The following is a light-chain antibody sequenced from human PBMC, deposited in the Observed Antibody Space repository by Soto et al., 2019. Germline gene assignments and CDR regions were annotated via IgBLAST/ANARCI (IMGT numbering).Light chain of an antibody. V-gene: IGLV2-14*01. CDR2: EVT. J-gene: IGLJ1*01. CDR3: SSYRVTSKGA. CDR1: SSDVGGYNY. Sequence: QSALTQPASVSGSPGQSITISCTGTSSDVGGYNYVSWYQQHPGKAPKLIIYEVTNRPSGISNRFSGSKSGNTASLTISGLQAEDEADYYCSSYRVTSKGAFGTGNKLTVL.